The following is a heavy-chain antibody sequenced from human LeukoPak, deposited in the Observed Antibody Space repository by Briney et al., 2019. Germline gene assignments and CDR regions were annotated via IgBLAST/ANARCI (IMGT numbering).Heavy chain of an antibody. V-gene: IGHV3-33*01. Sequence: GGSLRLSCAASGFTFSSYGMHWVRQAPGKGLEWVAVIWYDGSNKYYADSVKGRFTISRDNSKNTLYLQMNSLRAEDTAVYYCASVYYYYYGMDVWGQGTTVTVSS. J-gene: IGHJ6*02. CDR2: IWYDGSNK. CDR1: GFTFSSYG. CDR3: ASVYYYYYGMDV.